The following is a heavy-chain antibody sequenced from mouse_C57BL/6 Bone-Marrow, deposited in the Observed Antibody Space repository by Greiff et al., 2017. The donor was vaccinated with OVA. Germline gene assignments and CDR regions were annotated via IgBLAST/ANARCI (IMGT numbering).Heavy chain of an antibody. CDR2: IDPETGGT. Sequence: QVQLKESGAELVRPGASVTLSCKASGYTFTDYEMHWVKQTPVHGLEWIGAIDPETGGTAYNPKFKGKAILTANTSSSTSYMKLRSLTSEYSAVYYCTRGYINYYAMDYWGQGTSATVSS. D-gene: IGHD2-5*01. CDR1: GYTFTDYE. J-gene: IGHJ4*01. CDR3: TRGYINYYAMDY. V-gene: IGHV1-15*01.